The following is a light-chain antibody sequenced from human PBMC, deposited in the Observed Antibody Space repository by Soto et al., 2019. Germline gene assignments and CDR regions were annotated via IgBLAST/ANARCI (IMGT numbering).Light chain of an antibody. Sequence: DIQMTQSPSSLSASVGDRVTITCRASQGIANYLAWYQKKPGKVPKLLIYAASTLEPGVPSRFSRSGFGTDFTLSISSLQPEDFETYYCQKYNGAPFTLAPGTKVDIK. CDR2: AAS. J-gene: IGKJ3*01. V-gene: IGKV1-27*01. CDR3: QKYNGAPFT. CDR1: QGIANY.